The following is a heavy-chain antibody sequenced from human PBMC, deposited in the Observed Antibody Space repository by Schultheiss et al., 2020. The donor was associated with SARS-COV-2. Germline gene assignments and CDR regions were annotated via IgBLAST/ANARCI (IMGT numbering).Heavy chain of an antibody. CDR1: GFTFSSYA. D-gene: IGHD3-9*01. CDR3: AKEGAQTYYDILTGYPNAFDI. CDR2: ISYDGSNK. J-gene: IGHJ3*02. V-gene: IGHV3-30*07. Sequence: GGSLRLSCSASGFTFSSYAMHWVRQAPGKGLEWVAVISYDGSNKYYADSVKGRFTISRDNAKNSLYLQMNSLRAEDTAVYYCAKEGAQTYYDILTGYPNAFDIWGQGTMVTVSS.